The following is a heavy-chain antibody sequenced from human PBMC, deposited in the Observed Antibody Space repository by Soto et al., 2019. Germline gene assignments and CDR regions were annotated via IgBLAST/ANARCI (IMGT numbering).Heavy chain of an antibody. CDR1: GGSISSGGYY. Sequence: QVQLQESGPGLVKPSQTLSLTCTVSGGSISSGGYYWSWIRQHPGKGLEWIGYIYYSGSTYYNPPLKSRVTTXVXTXXNQFSLKLSSVTAADTAVYYCARGDMVRGVTQFDYWGQGTLVTVSS. CDR3: ARGDMVRGVTQFDY. D-gene: IGHD3-10*01. V-gene: IGHV4-31*03. CDR2: IYYSGST. J-gene: IGHJ4*02.